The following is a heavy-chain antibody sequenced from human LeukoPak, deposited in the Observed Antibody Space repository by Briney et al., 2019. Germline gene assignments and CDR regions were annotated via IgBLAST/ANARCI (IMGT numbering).Heavy chain of an antibody. CDR1: GGSFSGYY. J-gene: IGHJ5*02. CDR3: ARVLGGWFDP. CDR2: INHSGST. Sequence: SETLSLTCAVYGGSFSGYYWSWIRQPPGKGLEWFGEINHSGSTNYNPSLKSRVTISVDTSKNQFSLKLSSVTAADTAVYYCARVLGGWFDPWGQGTLVTVSS. V-gene: IGHV4-34*01.